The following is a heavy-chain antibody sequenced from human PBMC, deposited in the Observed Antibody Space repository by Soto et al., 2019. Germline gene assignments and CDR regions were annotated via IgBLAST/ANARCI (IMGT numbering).Heavy chain of an antibody. V-gene: IGHV1-69*13. CDR3: ARENYAVAATFDS. Sequence: SVKVSGKASGGTFSSYAISWVRQAPGQGLEWMAGVSPICGTANYAQKFQGRVTITADESTSTAYMALSSLRSEDTAVYYCARENYAVAATFDSWGQGTLVTVSS. CDR1: GGTFSSYA. J-gene: IGHJ4*02. CDR2: VSPICGTA. D-gene: IGHD6-19*01.